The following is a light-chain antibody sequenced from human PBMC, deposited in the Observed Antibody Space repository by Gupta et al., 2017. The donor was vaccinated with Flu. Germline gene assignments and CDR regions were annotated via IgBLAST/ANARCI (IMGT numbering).Light chain of an antibody. CDR1: QSVSSY. V-gene: IGKV3-11*01. J-gene: IGKJ2*01. CDR3: QQRSNWPPMYT. CDR2: DAS. Sequence: TLSLSPGERATLSCRASQSVSSYLAWYQQKPGQAPRLLIYDASNRATGIPARFSGSGDGTDFTLTISSLEPEDFAVYYCQQRSNWPPMYTFGQGTKLEIK.